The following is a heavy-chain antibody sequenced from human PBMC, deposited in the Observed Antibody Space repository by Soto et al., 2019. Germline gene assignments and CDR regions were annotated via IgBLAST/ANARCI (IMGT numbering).Heavy chain of an antibody. CDR1: GFNFRNHG. D-gene: IGHD3-16*02. J-gene: IGHJ6*02. Sequence: PGGSLRLSCAASGFNFRNHGMHWVRQAPGKGLEWVAVIWYDGSSQYYADSVKGRFTISRDNAKNSLYLQMNSLRAEDTAVYYCARWGVIVSNLYYYGMDVWGQGTTVTVSS. CDR2: IWYDGSSQ. V-gene: IGHV3-33*01. CDR3: ARWGVIVSNLYYYGMDV.